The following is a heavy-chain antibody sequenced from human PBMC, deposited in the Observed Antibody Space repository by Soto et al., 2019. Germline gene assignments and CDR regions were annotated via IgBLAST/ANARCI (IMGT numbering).Heavy chain of an antibody. D-gene: IGHD2-2*01. J-gene: IGHJ6*03. V-gene: IGHV3-23*01. CDR2: LGGNGFTT. Sequence: EVQLLESGGGLVQPGGSLRLSCVVSGFTFGSYAMSWVRQAPEKGPEWVAILGGNGFTTYYADSVKGRFTISGDKSKSTLFLQMNSLRADDTGVYCCAKALRPSLNFCDYVDVWGRWTSFTVSS. CDR1: GFTFGSYA. CDR3: AKALRPSLNFCDYVDV.